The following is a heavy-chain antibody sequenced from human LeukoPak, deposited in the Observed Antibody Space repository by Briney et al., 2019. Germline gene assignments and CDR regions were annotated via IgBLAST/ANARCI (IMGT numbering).Heavy chain of an antibody. CDR1: GYTFTSNY. CDR2: INPSGGST. J-gene: IGHJ4*02. V-gene: IGHV1-46*01. D-gene: IGHD1-26*01. CDR3: ARVGGNYPIN. Sequence: ASVTVSFTASGYTFTSNYMLWVRQAPGQGLEWMGIINPSGGSTSYAQKFQGRVTMTRDTSTSTVYMELNSLRSEDTAVYYCARVGGNYPINWGQGSLVTVSS.